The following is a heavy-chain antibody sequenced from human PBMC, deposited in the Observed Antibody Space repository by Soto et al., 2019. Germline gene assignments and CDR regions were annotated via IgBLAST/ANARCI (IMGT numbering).Heavy chain of an antibody. CDR3: AREGSYSAYNFAHGIQLWSFDF. D-gene: IGHD5-12*01. CDR1: GGSSNTFY. V-gene: IGHV4-4*07. Sequence: SETLSLTCTVSGGSSNTFYWSWVRQPAGKGLEWIGRIFSSGSTSFNPSLESRVAMSVDTSKNHFSLNLSSVTAADMAVYYCAREGSYSAYNFAHGIQLWSFDFWGQGALVTVST. J-gene: IGHJ4*02. CDR2: IFSSGST.